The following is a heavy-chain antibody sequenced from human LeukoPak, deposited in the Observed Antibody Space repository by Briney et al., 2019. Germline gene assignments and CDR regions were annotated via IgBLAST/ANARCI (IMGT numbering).Heavy chain of an antibody. CDR2: IYYSGST. J-gene: IGHJ4*02. CDR1: GGSISSYY. V-gene: IGHV4-59*12. Sequence: SETLSLTCTVSGGSISSYYWSWIRQPPGKGLEWIGYIYYSGSTNYNPSLKSRVTISVDTSKNQFSLTLSSLTAADTAVYYCARDSPRDYFDSWGQGTLVTVSS. CDR3: ARDSPRDYFDS.